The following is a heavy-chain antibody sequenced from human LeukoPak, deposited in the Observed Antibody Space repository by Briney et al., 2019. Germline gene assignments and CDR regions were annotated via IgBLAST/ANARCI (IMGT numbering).Heavy chain of an antibody. J-gene: IGHJ4*02. D-gene: IGHD3-9*01. CDR1: GGSISSYY. V-gene: IGHV4-59*08. Sequence: SETLSLTCTVSGGSISSYYCGWVRQPPGKGLGWIGYIYYSGSTSYDASLKSRVTISVDTSKNKFSLKLSSVTAADTAVYYCARGLILTGYRVFDYWGQGTLVTVSS. CDR2: IYYSGST. CDR3: ARGLILTGYRVFDY.